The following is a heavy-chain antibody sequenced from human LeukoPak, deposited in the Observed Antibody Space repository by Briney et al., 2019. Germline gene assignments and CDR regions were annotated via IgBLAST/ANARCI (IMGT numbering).Heavy chain of an antibody. CDR3: AGGPYYDFWSGYPDYYYYYMDV. Sequence: SETLSLTCTVSGGSISSYYWSWTRQPPGKGLEWIGYIYCSGSTNYNPSLKSRVTISVDTSKNQFSLKLSSVTAADTAVYYCAGGPYYDFWSGYPDYYYYYMDVWGKGTTVTVSS. D-gene: IGHD3-3*01. J-gene: IGHJ6*03. CDR2: IYCSGST. V-gene: IGHV4-59*01. CDR1: GGSISSYY.